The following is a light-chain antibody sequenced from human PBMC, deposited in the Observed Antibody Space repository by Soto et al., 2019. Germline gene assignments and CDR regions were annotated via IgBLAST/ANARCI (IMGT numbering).Light chain of an antibody. J-gene: IGKJ1*01. CDR3: MQALQTRT. Sequence: DIVMTQSPLSLPVTPGEPASISCRSSQSLLHSNGYNYLDWYLQKPGQSPQLLIYLGSNRASGAPDRFSGSGSGTDFTLKISRVEAEDVGVYYCMQALQTRTFGQGTKVDIK. CDR2: LGS. CDR1: QSLLHSNGYNY. V-gene: IGKV2-28*01.